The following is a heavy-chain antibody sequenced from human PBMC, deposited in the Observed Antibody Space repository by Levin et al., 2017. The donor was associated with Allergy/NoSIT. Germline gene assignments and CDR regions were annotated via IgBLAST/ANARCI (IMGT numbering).Heavy chain of an antibody. CDR2: ISAYNGDT. CDR3: ARGHYAGPARAPYSMDV. D-gene: IGHD2-2*01. Sequence: ASVKVSCKASGYTFTIYGISWVRQAPGQGLEWMGWISAYNGDTNYAQKFQGRVTMTTDTSTTTAYMELRSLRSDDTAVYYCARGHYAGPARAPYSMDVWGPGTTVTVSS. CDR1: GYTFTIYG. J-gene: IGHJ6*02. V-gene: IGHV1-18*01.